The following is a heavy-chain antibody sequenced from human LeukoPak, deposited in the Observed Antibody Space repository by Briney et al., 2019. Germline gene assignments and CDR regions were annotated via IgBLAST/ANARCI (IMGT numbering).Heavy chain of an antibody. J-gene: IGHJ6*03. V-gene: IGHV4-34*01. Sequence: GSLRLSCAASGFTVSSNYMSWIRQPPGKGLERIGEINHSGSTNYNPSLKSRVTISVDTSKNQFSLKLSSVTAADTAVYYCARARRDGYNQIIYYYMDAWGKGTTVTVSS. CDR3: ARARRDGYNQIIYYYMDA. CDR2: INHSGST. D-gene: IGHD5-24*01. CDR1: GFTVSSNY.